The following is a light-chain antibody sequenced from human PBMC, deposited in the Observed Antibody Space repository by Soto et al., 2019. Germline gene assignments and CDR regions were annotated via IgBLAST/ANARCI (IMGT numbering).Light chain of an antibody. CDR3: QQRSNWPPIT. V-gene: IGKV3-11*01. Sequence: EIVLTQSPATLSLSPGERATLSCRASQSVSSYLAWYQQKPGQALRLLIYDASHRATGTPARFSGSGSGTDFALTISSLEPEDFAVYYCQQRSNWPPITFGQGTRLEIK. CDR1: QSVSSY. J-gene: IGKJ5*01. CDR2: DAS.